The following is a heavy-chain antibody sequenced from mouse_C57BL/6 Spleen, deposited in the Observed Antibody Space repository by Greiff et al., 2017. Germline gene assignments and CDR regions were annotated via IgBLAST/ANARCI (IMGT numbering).Heavy chain of an antibody. J-gene: IGHJ2*01. V-gene: IGHV7-3*01. Sequence: EVMLVESGGGLVQPGGSLSLSCAASGFTFTDYYMSWVRQPPGKALEWLGFIRNKANGYTTEYSASVKGRFTISRDNSQSILYLQMNALRAEVSATYYCARDDYKGKNYFDYWGQGTTLTVSS. CDR2: IRNKANGYTT. CDR3: ARDDYKGKNYFDY. D-gene: IGHD2-4*01. CDR1: GFTFTDYY.